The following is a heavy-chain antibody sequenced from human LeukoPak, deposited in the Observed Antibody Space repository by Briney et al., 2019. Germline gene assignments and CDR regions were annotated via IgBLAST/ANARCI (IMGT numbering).Heavy chain of an antibody. CDR3: ARGYCSSTSCYYYYYGMDV. D-gene: IGHD2-2*01. V-gene: IGHV1-2*06. CDR2: INPNSGGT. J-gene: IGHJ6*02. CDR1: GYTFTGYY. Sequence: ASVKVSCKASGYTFTGYYMHWVRQAPGQGLEWMGRINPNSGGTNYAQKFQGRVTMTRDTSISTAYMELSRLRSDDTAVYYCARGYCSSTSCYYYYYGMDVWGQGTTVTVSS.